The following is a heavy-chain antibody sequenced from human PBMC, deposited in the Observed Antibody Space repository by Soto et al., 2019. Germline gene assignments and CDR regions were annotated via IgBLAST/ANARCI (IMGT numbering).Heavy chain of an antibody. V-gene: IGHV4-59*01. CDR2: IYYSGST. J-gene: IGHJ4*02. CDR1: GGSISSYY. Sequence: SETLSLTCTVSGGSISSYYWSWIRQPPGKGLEWIGYIYYSGSTNYNPSLKSRVTISVDTSKNQFPLKLSSVTAADTAVYYCARAREDYYYDSSGYYNDYWGQGTLVTVSS. CDR3: ARAREDYYYDSSGYYNDY. D-gene: IGHD3-22*01.